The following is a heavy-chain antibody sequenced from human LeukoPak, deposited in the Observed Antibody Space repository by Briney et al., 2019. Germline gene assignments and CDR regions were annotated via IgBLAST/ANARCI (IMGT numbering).Heavy chain of an antibody. Sequence: ASVKVSCKASGGTFSSYAISWVRQAPGQGLEWMGGIIPIFGTANYAQKFQGRVTITADESTSTAYMELSSLRSEDTAVYYCASHYDSSGYYYYYFDYWRQGTLVTVSS. CDR1: GGTFSSYA. CDR3: ASHYDSSGYYYYYFDY. J-gene: IGHJ4*02. V-gene: IGHV1-69*13. D-gene: IGHD3-22*01. CDR2: IIPIFGTA.